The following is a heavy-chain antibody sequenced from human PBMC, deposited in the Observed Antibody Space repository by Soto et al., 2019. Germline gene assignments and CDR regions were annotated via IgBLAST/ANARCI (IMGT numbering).Heavy chain of an antibody. CDR2: IYYSGST. CDR3: ARGGRITIFGVVTNWFDP. J-gene: IGHJ5*02. V-gene: IGHV4-59*01. D-gene: IGHD3-3*01. Sequence: NPSETLSLTCTVSGGSISSYYWSWIRQPPGKGLEWIGYIYYSGSTNYNPSLKSRVTISVDTSKNQFSLKLSSVTAADTAVYYCARGGRITIFGVVTNWFDPWGQGTLVTVSS. CDR1: GGSISSYY.